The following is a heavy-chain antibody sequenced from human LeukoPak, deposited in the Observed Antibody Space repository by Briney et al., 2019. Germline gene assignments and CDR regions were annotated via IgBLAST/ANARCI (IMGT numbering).Heavy chain of an antibody. CDR3: AKNEVWWLPDS. CDR1: GFTFSSYT. CDR2: ISTSSSYI. J-gene: IGHJ4*02. V-gene: IGHV3-21*01. D-gene: IGHD5-12*01. Sequence: GGSLRLSCAASGFTFSSYTMNWVRQAPGKGLEWVSSISTSSSYIYYADSVKGRFTISRDNSKNTLYLQMNSLRADDTALYYCAKNEVWWLPDSWGQGTLVTVSS.